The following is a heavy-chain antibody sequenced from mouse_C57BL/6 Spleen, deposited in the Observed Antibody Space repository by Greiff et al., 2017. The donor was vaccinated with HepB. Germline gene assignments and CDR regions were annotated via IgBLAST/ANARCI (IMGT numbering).Heavy chain of an antibody. J-gene: IGHJ3*01. V-gene: IGHV1-81*01. CDR2: IYPRSGNT. Sequence: QVQLKESGAELARPGASVKLSCKASGYTFTSYGISWVKQRTGQGLEWIGEIYPRSGNTYYNEKFKGKATLTADKSSSTAYMELRSLTSEDSAVYFCAEFTTVVEGFAYWGQGTLVTVSA. CDR1: GYTFTSYG. D-gene: IGHD1-1*01. CDR3: AEFTTVVEGFAY.